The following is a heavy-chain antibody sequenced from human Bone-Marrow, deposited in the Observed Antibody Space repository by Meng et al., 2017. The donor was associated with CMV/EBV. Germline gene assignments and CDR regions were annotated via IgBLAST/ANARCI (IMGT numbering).Heavy chain of an antibody. V-gene: IGHV3-9*01. Sequence: SLKISCAASGFTFDDYAMHWVRQAPGKGLEWVSGISWNSGSIGYADSVKGRFTISRDNSKSTVYLQMNSLRPEDSALYYCAKDLLLFGGPNAYFDQWGQGTLVTVSS. J-gene: IGHJ4*02. CDR1: GFTFDDYA. CDR2: ISWNSGSI. CDR3: AKDLLLFGGPNAYFDQ. D-gene: IGHD3-16*01.